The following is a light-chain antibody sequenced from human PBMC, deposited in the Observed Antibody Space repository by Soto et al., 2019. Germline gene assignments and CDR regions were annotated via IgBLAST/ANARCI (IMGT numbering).Light chain of an antibody. CDR2: DAS. CDR3: QQSYSTTWT. CDR1: QSISTY. V-gene: IGKV1-39*01. J-gene: IGKJ1*01. Sequence: DIQMTQSPSSLSASVGNRVTITCRASQSISTYLNWYQKKPGKAPNLLIYDASRLQSGVPSRFSGSGGGTDFTLSISSVQPEDFATYSCQQSYSTTWTFGQGTKVDIK.